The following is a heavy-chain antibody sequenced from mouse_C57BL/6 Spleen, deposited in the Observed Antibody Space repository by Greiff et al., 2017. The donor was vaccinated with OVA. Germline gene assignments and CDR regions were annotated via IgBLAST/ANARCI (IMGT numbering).Heavy chain of an antibody. CDR1: GYTFTDYY. V-gene: IGHV1-26*01. CDR2: INPNNGGT. D-gene: IGHD2-2*01. CDR3: ARGPMVTRGGSYWYFDV. J-gene: IGHJ1*03. Sequence: VQLQQSGPELVKPGASVKISCKASGYTFTDYYMNWVKQSHGKSLEWIGDINPNNGGTSYNQKFTGKATLTVDKSSSTAYMELRSLTSEDSAVYYCARGPMVTRGGSYWYFDVWGTGTTVTVSS.